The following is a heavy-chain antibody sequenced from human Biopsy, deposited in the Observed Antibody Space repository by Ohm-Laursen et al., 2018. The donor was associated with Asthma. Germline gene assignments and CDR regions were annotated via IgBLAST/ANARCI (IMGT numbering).Heavy chain of an antibody. J-gene: IGHJ4*02. CDR3: ARVKDGYNFDY. CDR1: SGSISSGGYS. D-gene: IGHD5-24*01. CDR2: IYHSGST. V-gene: IGHV4-30-2*01. Sequence: SDTLSLTWAVSSGSISSGGYSWSWIRQPPGKGLEWIGYIYHSGSTYYNPSLKSRVTISVDRSKNQFSLKLSSVTAADTAVYYCARVKDGYNFDYWGQGTLVTVSS.